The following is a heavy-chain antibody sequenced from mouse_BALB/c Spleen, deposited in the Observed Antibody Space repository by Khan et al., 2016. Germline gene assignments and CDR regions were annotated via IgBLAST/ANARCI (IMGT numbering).Heavy chain of an antibody. CDR3: TRTARIKY. V-gene: IGHV3-2*02. D-gene: IGHD1-2*01. Sequence: VQLQQSGPGLVKPSQSLSLTCTVTGYSITSGYGWNWIRQFPGNKLEWMGYISYSGSTNYNPSLKSRISITRDTSKNQFFLQLNSVTTEDTATYYCTRTARIKYWGQGTTLTVSS. J-gene: IGHJ2*01. CDR1: GYSITSGYG. CDR2: ISYSGST.